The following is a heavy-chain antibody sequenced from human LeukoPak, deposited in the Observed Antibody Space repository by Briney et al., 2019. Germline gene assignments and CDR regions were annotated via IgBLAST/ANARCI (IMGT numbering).Heavy chain of an antibody. Sequence: WASVKVSCKASGYTFTNYHITWVRQAPGQGLEWMGWISAYSGNTNYAQKLQGRVTMTTDKSTNTAYMELRSLRSDDTAVYYCARVGYAGNFFDYWGQGTLVTVSS. J-gene: IGHJ4*02. CDR2: ISAYSGNT. V-gene: IGHV1-18*01. CDR1: GYTFTNYH. D-gene: IGHD4-23*01. CDR3: ARVGYAGNFFDY.